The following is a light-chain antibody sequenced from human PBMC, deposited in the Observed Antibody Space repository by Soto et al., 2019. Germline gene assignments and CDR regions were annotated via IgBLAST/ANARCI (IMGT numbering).Light chain of an antibody. CDR1: RSDVGNNNC. J-gene: IGLJ1*01. Sequence: QSSLTQHPSPSRSPGQSVTISCTGTRSDVGNNNCVSWYQHHPGRAPKVMICDVTNRPSGVSNRFSGSKSGNTASLTISGLQAEDEADYYCSSFTGSSYVFGTGTKVTVL. CDR2: DVT. V-gene: IGLV2-14*03. CDR3: SSFTGSSYV.